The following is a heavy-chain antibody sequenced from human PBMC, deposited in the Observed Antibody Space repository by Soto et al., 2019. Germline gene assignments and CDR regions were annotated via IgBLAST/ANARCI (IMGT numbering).Heavy chain of an antibody. Sequence: SETLSLTCAVYGGSFSGYYWSWIRQPPGKGLEWNGEINHIGSTNFNPSLKSRVTISVDTSKNHFSLKLSFVTAADTAVFYFARGGRYSSSWSRGDAFDIWGQGTMVTVSS. CDR3: ARGGRYSSSWSRGDAFDI. CDR2: INHIGST. CDR1: GGSFSGYY. J-gene: IGHJ3*02. V-gene: IGHV4-34*01. D-gene: IGHD6-13*01.